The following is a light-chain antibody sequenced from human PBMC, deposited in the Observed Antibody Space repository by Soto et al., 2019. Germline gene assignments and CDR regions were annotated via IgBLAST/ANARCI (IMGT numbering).Light chain of an antibody. CDR2: GAS. CDR1: QSVTSSY. V-gene: IGKV3-20*01. Sequence: EIVLTQSPGTLSSSPGERATLSCRASQSVTSSYLAWYQQKPGQAPRLLIYGASSRATGIPDRFSGSGSGTDFTLTISRLEPEDFGVYYCQQYGSSPPTFGQGTKVEIK. CDR3: QQYGSSPPT. J-gene: IGKJ1*01.